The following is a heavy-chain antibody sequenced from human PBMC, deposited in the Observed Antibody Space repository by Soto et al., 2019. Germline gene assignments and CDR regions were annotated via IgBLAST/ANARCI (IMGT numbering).Heavy chain of an antibody. Sequence: GGSLRLSCAASGFIFSDRYMDWVRQTPGKGLEWLGRIRNRANSYSTEYAASVRGRFTISRDDSNNLLYLHMSSLKTEDTAVYYCATIDMVEKFDPRGQGILVTVSS. V-gene: IGHV3-72*01. CDR2: IRNRANSYST. D-gene: IGHD3-10*01. CDR1: GFIFSDRY. J-gene: IGHJ5*02. CDR3: ATIDMVEKFDP.